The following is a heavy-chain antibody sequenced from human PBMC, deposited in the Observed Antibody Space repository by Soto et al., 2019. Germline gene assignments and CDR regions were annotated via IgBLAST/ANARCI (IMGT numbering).Heavy chain of an antibody. CDR3: ARVTFGSSYHFDY. CDR2: INTFNGNT. CDR1: GYIFTSYA. V-gene: IGHV1-18*01. J-gene: IGHJ4*02. Sequence: QVQLVQSGAEVKEPGASVTVSCKASGYIFTSYAITWVRQAPGQGLEWMGWINTFNGNTNYAQNLQGRVTMTTDTSTNTAYMEVRSLRSDDTAVYFCARVTFGSSYHFDYWGQGTLVTVSS. D-gene: IGHD3-10*01.